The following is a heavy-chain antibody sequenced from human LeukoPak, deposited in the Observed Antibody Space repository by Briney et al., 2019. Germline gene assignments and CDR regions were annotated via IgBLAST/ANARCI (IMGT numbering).Heavy chain of an antibody. D-gene: IGHD3-22*01. CDR1: GYTFTGYY. J-gene: IGHJ5*02. V-gene: IGHV1-2*02. CDR3: ASYDSSGYYYGA. Sequence: ASVKVSCKASGYTFTGYYMHWVRQAPGQGLEWMGWINPNSGGTNYAQKFQGRVTMTGNTSISTAYMELSSLRSEDTAVYYCASYDSSGYYYGAWGQGTLVTVSS. CDR2: INPNSGGT.